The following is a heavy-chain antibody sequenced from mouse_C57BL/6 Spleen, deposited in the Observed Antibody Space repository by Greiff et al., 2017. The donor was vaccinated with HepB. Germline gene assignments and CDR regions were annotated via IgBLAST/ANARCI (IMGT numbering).Heavy chain of an antibody. CDR1: GYAFSSYW. J-gene: IGHJ4*01. Sequence: QVQLQQSGAELVKPGASVKISCNASGYAFSSYWMNWVKPRPGKGLEWIGQIYPGDGDTNYNGKFKGKATLTADKSSSTAYMQLSSLTSEDSAVYFCARGAQARDYYAMDYWGQGTSVTVSS. D-gene: IGHD3-2*02. V-gene: IGHV1-80*01. CDR2: IYPGDGDT. CDR3: ARGAQARDYYAMDY.